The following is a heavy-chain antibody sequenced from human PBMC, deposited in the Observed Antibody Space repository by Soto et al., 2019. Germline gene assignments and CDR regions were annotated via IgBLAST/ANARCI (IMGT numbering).Heavy chain of an antibody. Sequence: GGSLRLSCAASGFTFSSYAMHWVRQAPGKGLEWVAVISYDGSNKYYADSVKGRFTISRDNSKNTLYLQMNSLRAEDTAVYYCARDSTVTTSFDYWGQGTLVTVSS. CDR2: ISYDGSNK. D-gene: IGHD4-17*01. CDR1: GFTFSSYA. CDR3: ARDSTVTTSFDY. J-gene: IGHJ4*02. V-gene: IGHV3-30-3*01.